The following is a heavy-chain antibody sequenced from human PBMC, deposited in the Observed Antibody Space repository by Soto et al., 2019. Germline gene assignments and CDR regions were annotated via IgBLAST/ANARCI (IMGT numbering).Heavy chain of an antibody. CDR2: SWCDGTNR. V-gene: IGHV3-33*01. J-gene: IGHJ6*02. CDR3: GRGSAVWSTYFYHCLDV. D-gene: IGHD3-3*01. Sequence: GGSLRRSCAASGFTLNTYGMYWVRQAPGKGLEWVAVSWCDGTNRDYADSVKGRFTISRDNSGTTLCLQMNCRRAEHTALYYWGRGSAVWSTYFYHCLDVWGQGTTVTVSS. CDR1: GFTLNTYG.